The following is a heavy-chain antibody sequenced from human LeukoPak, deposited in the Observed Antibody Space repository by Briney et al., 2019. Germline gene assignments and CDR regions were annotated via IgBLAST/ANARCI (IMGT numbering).Heavy chain of an antibody. CDR1: GYSFTSYW. Sequence: PGESLKISCKGSGYSFTSYWIGWVRQMPGKGLEWMGIIYPGDSDTRYSPSFQGQVPISADKSISTAYLQWSSLKASDTAMYYCARHLTYYDILTGHRSYYGMDVWGQGTTVTVSS. J-gene: IGHJ6*02. CDR3: ARHLTYYDILTGHRSYYGMDV. D-gene: IGHD3-9*01. V-gene: IGHV5-51*01. CDR2: IYPGDSDT.